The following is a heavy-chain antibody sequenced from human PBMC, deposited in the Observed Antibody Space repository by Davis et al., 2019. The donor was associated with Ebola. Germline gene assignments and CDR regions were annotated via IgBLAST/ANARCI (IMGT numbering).Heavy chain of an antibody. D-gene: IGHD6-19*01. J-gene: IGHJ4*02. Sequence: GGSLRLSCSASGFTFSTYAMHWVRQAPGKGLEYVSAISYNGGSTYYADSVKGRFTISRDNSKNTLYLEMNSLRSEDTAVYYCAKCKGEAVAGIPVGRYWGQGTLVTVSS. CDR2: ISYNGGST. CDR1: GFTFSTYA. V-gene: IGHV3-64*04. CDR3: AKCKGEAVAGIPVGRY.